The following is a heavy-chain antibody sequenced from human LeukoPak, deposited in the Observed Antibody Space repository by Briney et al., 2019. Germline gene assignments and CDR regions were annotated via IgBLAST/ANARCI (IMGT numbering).Heavy chain of an antibody. Sequence: TGGSLRLSCAASGFTFSDYWMHWVRQAPGRGLVWVSRISSDGSRVTYADSVKGRFTISRDNAKNTLYLQMNSLRAEDTAVYYCARTLEYSSYYYFDYWGQGTLVTVSS. CDR2: ISSDGSRV. CDR3: ARTLEYSSYYYFDY. CDR1: GFTFSDYW. D-gene: IGHD6-6*01. J-gene: IGHJ4*02. V-gene: IGHV3-74*01.